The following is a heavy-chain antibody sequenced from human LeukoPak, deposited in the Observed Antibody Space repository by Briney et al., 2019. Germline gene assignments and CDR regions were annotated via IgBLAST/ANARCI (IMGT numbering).Heavy chain of an antibody. CDR2: MNPNRSNT. CDR3: ARAPLVYYYGSGSYYTPLYYYYYGMDV. D-gene: IGHD3-10*01. Sequence: ASVKVSCKASGYTFTSYDINWVRQATGQGLEWMGWMNPNRSNTGYTQNIQGTVTMTTNPSINTADMALSSLRSEDTAVYYCARAPLVYYYGSGSYYTPLYYYYYGMDVWGQGTTVTVPS. J-gene: IGHJ6*02. V-gene: IGHV1-8*01. CDR1: GYTFTSYD.